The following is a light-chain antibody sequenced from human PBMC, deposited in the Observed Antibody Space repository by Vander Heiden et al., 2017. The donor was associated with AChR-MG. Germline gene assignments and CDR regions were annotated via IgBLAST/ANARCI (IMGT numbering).Light chain of an antibody. CDR1: ALPKQY. CDR3: QSADSSGPWV. Sequence: SYELTQPPSVSVSPGQTARITCSGDALPKQYAYWYQQKPDQAPVLVIYKDSERPSGIPERFSGSSSGTTATLTISGVQAEDEADYYCQSADSSGPWVFGGGTKLTVL. V-gene: IGLV3-25*03. J-gene: IGLJ3*02. CDR2: KDS.